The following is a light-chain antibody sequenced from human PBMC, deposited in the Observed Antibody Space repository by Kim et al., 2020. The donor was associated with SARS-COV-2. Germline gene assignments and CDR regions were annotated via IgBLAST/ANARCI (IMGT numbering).Light chain of an antibody. CDR2: GAS. Sequence: EIVMTQSPGTLSVSPGERVTLSCRASQSISSNLGWYQQKPGQAPRLLIYGASTRATGIPARFSGSGSGTDFTLTISSLQSEDFAVYCCQQYNDWAWTFGQGTKVEI. CDR3: QQYNDWAWT. CDR1: QSISSN. V-gene: IGKV3-15*01. J-gene: IGKJ1*01.